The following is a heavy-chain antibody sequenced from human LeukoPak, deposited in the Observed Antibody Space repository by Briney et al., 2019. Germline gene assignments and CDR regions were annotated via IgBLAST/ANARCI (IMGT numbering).Heavy chain of an antibody. CDR1: GFTFSSYA. V-gene: IGHV3-23*01. CDR3: AKKGGSSWSPFDY. CDR2: ISGNGDST. Sequence: GGSLRLSCAASGFTFSSYAMSWVRQAPGKGLEWVSAISGNGDSTYYADSVTGRFSISRDNSKNTLYLQMNSLRAEDTAVYYCAKKGGSSWSPFDYWGQGTLVTVSS. J-gene: IGHJ4*02. D-gene: IGHD6-13*01.